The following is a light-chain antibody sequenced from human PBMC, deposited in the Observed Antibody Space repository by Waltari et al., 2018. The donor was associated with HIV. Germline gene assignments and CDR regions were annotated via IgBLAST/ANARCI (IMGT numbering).Light chain of an antibody. CDR1: QSVLYSSNNKNY. CDR3: QQYHSTPFT. Sequence: DIVMTQSPDSLAVSLGERATIHCKSSQSVLYSSNNKNYLTWYQQKPGQPPKLLVYWASTRESRVPDRFSGSGSGTDFTLTISSLQAEDVAVYYCQQYHSTPFTFGPGTKVDIK. CDR2: WAS. J-gene: IGKJ3*01. V-gene: IGKV4-1*01.